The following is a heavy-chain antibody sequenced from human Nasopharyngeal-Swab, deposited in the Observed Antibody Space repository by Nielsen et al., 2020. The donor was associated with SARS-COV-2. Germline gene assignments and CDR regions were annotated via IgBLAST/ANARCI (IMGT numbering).Heavy chain of an antibody. J-gene: IGHJ4*02. Sequence: SETLSLTCAVYGGSFSGYYWSWIRQPPGKGLEWIGEINHSGSTNYNPSLKSRATISVDTSKNQFSLKLSSGTAADTAVYYCARDYYYDSSVFDYWGQGTLVTVSS. CDR1: GGSFSGYY. CDR2: INHSGST. D-gene: IGHD3-22*01. CDR3: ARDYYYDSSVFDY. V-gene: IGHV4-34*01.